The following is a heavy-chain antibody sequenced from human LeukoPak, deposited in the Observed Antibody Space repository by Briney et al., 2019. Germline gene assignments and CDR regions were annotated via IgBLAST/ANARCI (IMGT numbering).Heavy chain of an antibody. CDR2: IDATSGTI. CDR3: ARDATVGVPGTLYFDH. J-gene: IGHJ4*02. V-gene: IGHV3-48*03. D-gene: IGHD6-19*01. Sequence: GGSLRLSCAASGFSLSTYEMNWVRQAPGKGLEWVSYIDATSGTIHYGDSVKGRFTISRDNAKNSLYLQMNSLRVEDTAVYYCARDATVGVPGTLYFDHWGQGILVTVSS. CDR1: GFSLSTYE.